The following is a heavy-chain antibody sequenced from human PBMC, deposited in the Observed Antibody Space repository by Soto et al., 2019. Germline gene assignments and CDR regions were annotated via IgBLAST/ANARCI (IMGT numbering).Heavy chain of an antibody. CDR3: AKKAWELKRYFY. J-gene: IGHJ4*02. D-gene: IGHD1-26*01. Sequence: GASVKVSCKVSGYTLTELSMHWVRQAPGKGLEWMGGFDPEDGETIYAQKFQGRVTMTEDTSTDTAYMELSSLRSEDTAVYYCAKKAWELKRYFYWGQGTLVTVSS. V-gene: IGHV1-24*01. CDR1: GYTLTELS. CDR2: FDPEDGET.